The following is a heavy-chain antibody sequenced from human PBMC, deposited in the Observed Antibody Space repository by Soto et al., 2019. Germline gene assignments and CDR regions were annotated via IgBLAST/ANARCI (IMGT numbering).Heavy chain of an antibody. CDR3: ARXLNPYFGPGSLHGFFDY. Sequence: ASVKVSCKASGYAFIGHYIHWLRQAPGQGLEWMGWINPKNGVTKYAQKFQGRVTMTGDTSINTVYMDLRGLRSDDMAVYYCARXLNPYFGPGSLHGFFDYWGQGTLVTVSS. D-gene: IGHD3-10*01. V-gene: IGHV1-2*02. J-gene: IGHJ4*02. CDR1: GYAFIGHY. CDR2: INPKNGVT.